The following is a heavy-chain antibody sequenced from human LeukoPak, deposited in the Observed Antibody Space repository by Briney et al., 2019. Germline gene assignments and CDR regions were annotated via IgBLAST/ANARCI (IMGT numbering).Heavy chain of an antibody. V-gene: IGHV3-30-3*01. CDR3: AREGYYGSGSPPSLYFDY. J-gene: IGHJ4*02. Sequence: GGSLRLSCAASGFTFRNYVIHWVRQAPGKGLEWVAVTSSDLNVKLYADSVKGRFTISRDNSRSTLYLQMNSLRPEDTAIYYCAREGYYGSGSPPSLYFDYWGQGTLATVSS. CDR1: GFTFRNYV. CDR2: TSSDLNVK. D-gene: IGHD3-10*01.